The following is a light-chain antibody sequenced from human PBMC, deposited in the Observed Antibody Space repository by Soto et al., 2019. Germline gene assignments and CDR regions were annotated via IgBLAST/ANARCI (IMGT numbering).Light chain of an antibody. CDR2: EVS. CDR1: SSDVGGHNY. J-gene: IGLJ1*01. Sequence: QSVLTQPASVSGSPGQSITISCTGTSSDVGGHNYVSWYQQHPDKAPKLIISEVSNRPSGISNRFSGSKSGNTASLTISELQAEDEADYYCSSHSISTTLDYVFGTGTKATVL. CDR3: SSHSISTTLDYV. V-gene: IGLV2-14*01.